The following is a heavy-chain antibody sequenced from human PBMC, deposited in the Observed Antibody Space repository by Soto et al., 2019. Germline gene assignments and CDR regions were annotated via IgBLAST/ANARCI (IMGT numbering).Heavy chain of an antibody. CDR1: GYTFTSYG. CDR2: ISAYNGNT. J-gene: IGHJ6*03. V-gene: IGHV1-18*01. CDR3: ARGGLIVVVPAAIAYYYYMDV. Sequence: QVQLVQSGAEVKKPGASVKVSCKASGYTFTSYGISWVRQAPGQGLEWMGWISAYNGNTNYAQKLQGRVTMTTDTCTSTAYMELRSLRSDDTAVYYCARGGLIVVVPAAIAYYYYMDVWGKGTTVTVSS. D-gene: IGHD2-2*02.